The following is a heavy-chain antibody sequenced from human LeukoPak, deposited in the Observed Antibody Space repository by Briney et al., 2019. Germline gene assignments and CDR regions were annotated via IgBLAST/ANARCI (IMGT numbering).Heavy chain of an antibody. Sequence: ASVKVSCKTSGYTFTSYDINRVRQATGQGLEWMGWMNPIGGNTGYEQKFQGRVTLTRNTSINTAYMELSSLRSEDTAVYYCARGGGYSYGPLDIRGQGTKVTVSS. CDR2: MNPIGGNT. CDR3: ARGGGYSYGPLDI. V-gene: IGHV1-8*03. J-gene: IGHJ3*02. D-gene: IGHD5-18*01. CDR1: GYTFTSYD.